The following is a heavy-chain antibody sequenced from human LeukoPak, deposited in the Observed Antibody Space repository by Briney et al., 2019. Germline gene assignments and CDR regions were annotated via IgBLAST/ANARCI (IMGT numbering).Heavy chain of an antibody. Sequence: GASVKVSCKASGYTFTSYGISWVRQAPGQGLEWMGWISAYNGNTNYAQKLQGRVTMTTDTSTSTAYMELRSLRSDDTAVYYCARGRVVVVPAAIHPDDAFDIWAKGQWSPSLQ. CDR3: ARGRVVVVPAAIHPDDAFDI. V-gene: IGHV1-18*01. CDR2: ISAYNGNT. D-gene: IGHD2-2*01. CDR1: GYTFTSYG. J-gene: IGHJ3*02.